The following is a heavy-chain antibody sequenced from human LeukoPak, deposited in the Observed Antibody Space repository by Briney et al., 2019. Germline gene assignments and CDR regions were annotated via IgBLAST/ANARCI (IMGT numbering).Heavy chain of an antibody. CDR3: TTFKLGGSGSYYSLDY. D-gene: IGHD3-10*01. J-gene: IGHJ4*02. Sequence: GGSLRLSCTASGFTFGDYAMSWFRQAPGKGLEWVGFIRSKAYGETTEYAASVKGRFTISRDDSKSIAYLQMNSLKTEDTAVYYCTTFKLGGSGSYYSLDYWGQGTLVTVSS. V-gene: IGHV3-49*03. CDR2: IRSKAYGETT. CDR1: GFTFGDYA.